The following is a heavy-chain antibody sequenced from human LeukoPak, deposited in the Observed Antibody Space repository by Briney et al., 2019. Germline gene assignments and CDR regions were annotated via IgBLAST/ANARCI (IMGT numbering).Heavy chain of an antibody. CDR1: GFTFTSYA. D-gene: IGHD6-13*01. J-gene: IGHJ4*02. CDR3: ATRSYSAGRDF. CDR2: ISRSGDST. Sequence: GGSLRLSCAASGFTFTSYAMTWVRQAPGKGLEWVSGISRSGDSTDYADSEKGRFTISRDNPKNMVYLQMNSLRVEDTAVYFCATRSYSAGRDFWGQGTLVTVSS. V-gene: IGHV3-23*01.